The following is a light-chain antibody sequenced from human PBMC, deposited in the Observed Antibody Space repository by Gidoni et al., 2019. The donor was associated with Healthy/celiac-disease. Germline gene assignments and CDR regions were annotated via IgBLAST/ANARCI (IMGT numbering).Light chain of an antibody. J-gene: IGKJ1*01. Sequence: DVVVKQTAISLPVTPGEPSSISCRSSQSLLHSNGYNYLDWYLQKPGQSPQLLIYLGSNRAPGVPDRFSGSGSGTDFTLKISRVEAEDVGVYYCMQAQQTPPTFGQGTKVEIK. CDR3: MQAQQTPPT. CDR1: QSLLHSNGYNY. CDR2: LGS. V-gene: IGKV2-28*01.